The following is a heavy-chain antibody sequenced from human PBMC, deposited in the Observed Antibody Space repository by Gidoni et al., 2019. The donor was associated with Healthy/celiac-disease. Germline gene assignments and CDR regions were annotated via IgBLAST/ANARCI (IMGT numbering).Heavy chain of an antibody. Sequence: QVQLQQWGAGLLKPSETLSLTCAVYGGSFSGYYWSWIRQPPGKGLEWIGEINHSGSTNYNPSLKSRVTISVDTSKNQFSLKLSSVTAADTAVYYCARGWGGIAAAGTTGGFEYWGHGNPGHRLL. CDR3: ARGWGGIAAAGTTGGFEY. D-gene: IGHD6-13*01. J-gene: IGHJ4*02. CDR2: INHSGST. CDR1: GGSFSGYY. V-gene: IGHV4-34*01.